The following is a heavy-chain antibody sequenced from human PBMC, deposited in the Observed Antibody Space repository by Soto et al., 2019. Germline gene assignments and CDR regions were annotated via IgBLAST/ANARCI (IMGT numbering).Heavy chain of an antibody. V-gene: IGHV1-18*01. Sequence: ASVKVSCKASGYTFTSYGISWVRQAPGQGLEWMGWISAYNGNTNYAQKLQGRVTMTTDTSTSTAYMELRSLRSDDTAVYYCARDGGEITIFGVVITDYWGQGTLVTVSS. CDR1: GYTFTSYG. CDR3: ARDGGEITIFGVVITDY. J-gene: IGHJ4*02. D-gene: IGHD3-3*01. CDR2: ISAYNGNT.